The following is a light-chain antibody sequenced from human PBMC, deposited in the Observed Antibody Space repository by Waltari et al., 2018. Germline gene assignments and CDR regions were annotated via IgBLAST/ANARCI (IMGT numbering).Light chain of an antibody. CDR2: WAS. Sequence: EMTQSPDSLPVSLGETATIHCKSSQSVLYNFNNKNYLAWFQLKPGQPPKLLIRWASTREPGVPDRFSGSGSGTDFTLTISSLQTEDVAVYYCQQYLTLPYSFGQGTKLEIK. V-gene: IGKV4-1*01. J-gene: IGKJ2*03. CDR3: QQYLTLPYS. CDR1: QSVLYNFNNKNY.